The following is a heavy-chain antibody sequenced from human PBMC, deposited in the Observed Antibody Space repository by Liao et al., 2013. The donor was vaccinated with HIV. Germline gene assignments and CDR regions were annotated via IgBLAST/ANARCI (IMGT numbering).Heavy chain of an antibody. CDR3: ARDLVDGATKWCFDI. V-gene: IGHV4-4*07. CDR1: GGSISGHY. D-gene: IGHD4/OR15-4a*01. J-gene: IGHJ3*02. Sequence: QVQLQESGPSLVKPSETLSLTCTVSGGSISGHYWSWIRQPAGKGLEWIGRIWTSGTPNYNPSLKSRLTMSVDTSKNQFSLKLSSVTGADTAVYYCARDLVDGATKWCFDIWGQGTMVTVSS. CDR2: IWTSGTP.